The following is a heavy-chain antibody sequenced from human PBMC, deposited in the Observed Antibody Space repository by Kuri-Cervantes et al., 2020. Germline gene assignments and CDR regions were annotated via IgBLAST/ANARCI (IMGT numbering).Heavy chain of an antibody. J-gene: IGHJ4*02. CDR1: GFTFSYYY. CDR2: IKQDGSEK. CDR3: ARGGLTSLRTFDY. Sequence: GESLKISCAASGFTFSYYYMSWVRQAPGKGLEWVANIKQDGSEKYYVDSVKGRFTLSRDNAKNSLYLQMNSLRAEDTAVYYCARGGLTSLRTFDYWGQGTLVTVSS. V-gene: IGHV3-7*01. D-gene: IGHD4-17*01.